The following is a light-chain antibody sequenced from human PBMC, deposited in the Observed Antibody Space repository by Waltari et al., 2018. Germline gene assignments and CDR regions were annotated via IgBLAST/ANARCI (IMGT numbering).Light chain of an antibody. Sequence: QSALTQPAAVSGSPGQSLTIPCTGTTIHFGGHNYVSWYQQHPGKAPKLKICDVSNPPPGVSNRFSGSKSGNAASLTISGLQAEDEADYYCSSYTSYSVVFGGGTKLTVL. CDR3: SSYTSYSVV. CDR1: TIHFGGHNY. J-gene: IGLJ2*01. CDR2: DVS. V-gene: IGLV2-14*01.